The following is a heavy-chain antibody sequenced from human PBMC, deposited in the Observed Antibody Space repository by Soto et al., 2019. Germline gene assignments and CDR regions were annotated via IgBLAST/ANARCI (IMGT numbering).Heavy chain of an antibody. CDR2: ISNDGSNK. Sequence: QVQLVESGGGVVQPGRSLRLSCAASGFTFSSYAMHWVRQAPGKGLEWVAVISNDGSNKYYADSVKGRFTISRDNSKNTLYLLMNSLRPEDTAVYYCARDQSCDGYNSVDYWGQGTLVTVSS. CDR3: ARDQSCDGYNSVDY. V-gene: IGHV3-30-3*01. D-gene: IGHD5-12*01. J-gene: IGHJ4*02. CDR1: GFTFSSYA.